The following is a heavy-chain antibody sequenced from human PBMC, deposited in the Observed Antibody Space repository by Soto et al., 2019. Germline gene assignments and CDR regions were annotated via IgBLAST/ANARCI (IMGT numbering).Heavy chain of an antibody. D-gene: IGHD1-1*01. CDR3: ARAYYWNDAFDY. CDR1: GFTFSSYA. Sequence: PGGSLRLSCAASGFTFSSYAMHWVRQAPGKGLEWVAVISYDGSNKYYADSVKGRFTISRDNSKNTLYLQMNSLRAEDTAVYYCARAYYWNDAFDYWGQGTLVTVSS. CDR2: ISYDGSNK. V-gene: IGHV3-30-3*01. J-gene: IGHJ4*02.